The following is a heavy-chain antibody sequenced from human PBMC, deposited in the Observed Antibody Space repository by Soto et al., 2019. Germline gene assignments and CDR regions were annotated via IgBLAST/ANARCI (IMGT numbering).Heavy chain of an antibody. D-gene: IGHD4-17*01. Sequence: PSETLSLTCTVSGGSISSGGYYWSWIRQHPGKGLEWIGYIYYSGSTYYNPSLKSRVTISVDTSKNQFSLKLSSVTAADTAVYYCARAYGDYDPLDYWGQGTLVTVSS. J-gene: IGHJ4*02. CDR3: ARAYGDYDPLDY. V-gene: IGHV4-31*03. CDR1: GGSISSGGYY. CDR2: IYYSGST.